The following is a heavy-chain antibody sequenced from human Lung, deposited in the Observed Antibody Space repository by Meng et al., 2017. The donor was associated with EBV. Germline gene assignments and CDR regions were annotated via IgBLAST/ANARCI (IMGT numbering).Heavy chain of an antibody. CDR1: GDCVASCSAV. J-gene: IGHJ2*01. V-gene: IGHV6-1*01. CDR3: ARGATSVFDL. Sequence: QLPLAQSVPALVTSLQPSLHTLVIPGDCVASCSAVWTWIRQSPSRGLEWLGRTYYRSKWYNDYAVFVKSRITINPDTSKNQFSLQLNSVTPEDTAVYYCARGATSVFDLWGRGTLVTVSS. CDR2: TYYRSKWYN.